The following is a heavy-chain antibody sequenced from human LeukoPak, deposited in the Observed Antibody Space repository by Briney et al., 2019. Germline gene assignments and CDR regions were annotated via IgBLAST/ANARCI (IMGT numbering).Heavy chain of an antibody. CDR1: GGSISNYY. CDR3: ARPNTVNYAFDI. J-gene: IGHJ3*02. CDR2: VYNSGST. Sequence: SETLSLTCIVSGGSISNYYLSWFRQPPGKGPEWIGYVYNSGSTDYNPSLKSRVTISADTSKNQISLKMTSVNAADTALYYCARPNTVNYAFDIWGQGTMVTVSS. V-gene: IGHV4-59*08. D-gene: IGHD1-20*01.